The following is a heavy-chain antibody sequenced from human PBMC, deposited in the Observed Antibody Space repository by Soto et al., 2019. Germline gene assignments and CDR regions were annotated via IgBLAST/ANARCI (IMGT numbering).Heavy chain of an antibody. CDR1: GACISSSTYS. CDR3: ARHYDFWSGYVDD. V-gene: IGHV4-39*01. D-gene: IGHD3-3*01. Sequence: EGLSLTCTDGGACISSSTYSWGWIRQPPGKGLEWIGSIYYSGITHYNPSLKSRVTISVDTSKNQFSLKLSSVTAADTAVYYWARHYDFWSGYVDDWGQGTLVTVSS. J-gene: IGHJ4*02. CDR2: IYYSGIT.